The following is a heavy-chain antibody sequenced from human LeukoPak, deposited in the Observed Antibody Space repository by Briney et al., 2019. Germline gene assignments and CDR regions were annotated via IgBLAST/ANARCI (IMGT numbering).Heavy chain of an antibody. D-gene: IGHD4-17*01. Sequence: SETLSLTCTVSGGSISSYYWSWIRQPPGKGLEWIGYIYYSGSTNYNPSLKSRVTISVDTSKNQFSLKLSSVTAAHTAGYYCARHLIDYGDSPPVDWGQRTLVTDPS. CDR1: GGSISSYY. V-gene: IGHV4-59*08. J-gene: IGHJ4*02. CDR3: ARHLIDYGDSPPVD. CDR2: IYYSGST.